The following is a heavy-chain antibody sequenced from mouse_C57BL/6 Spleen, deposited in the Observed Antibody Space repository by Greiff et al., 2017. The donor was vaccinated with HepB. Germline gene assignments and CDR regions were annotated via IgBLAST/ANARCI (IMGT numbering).Heavy chain of an antibody. CDR3: AREGVYYYGSSRYFDV. Sequence: QVQLKQPGAELVKPGASVKLSCKASGYTFTSYWMHWVKQRPGQGLEWIGMIHPNSGSTNYNEKFKSKATLTVDKSSSTAYMQLSSLTSEDSAVYYCAREGVYYYGSSRYFDVWGTGTTVTVSS. J-gene: IGHJ1*03. CDR2: IHPNSGST. CDR1: GYTFTSYW. V-gene: IGHV1-64*01. D-gene: IGHD1-1*01.